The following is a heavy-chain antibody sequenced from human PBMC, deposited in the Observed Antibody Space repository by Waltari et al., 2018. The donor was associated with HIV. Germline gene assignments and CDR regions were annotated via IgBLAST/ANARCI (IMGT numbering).Heavy chain of an antibody. V-gene: IGHV4-39*01. CDR3: ARLRFHSLYYFDS. D-gene: IGHD3-16*01. CDR2: IYYSGTA. J-gene: IGHJ4*02. CDR1: GASISSSSYY. Sequence: QLHLQESGPGLVKPSETLSLTCSVSGASISSSSYYWAWIRQPPGKGLAWIGAIYYSGTAYYNPSVNSRVSASLDASKNELSLKLTSVTATDTALYYCARLRFHSLYYFDSWGPGILVTVSS.